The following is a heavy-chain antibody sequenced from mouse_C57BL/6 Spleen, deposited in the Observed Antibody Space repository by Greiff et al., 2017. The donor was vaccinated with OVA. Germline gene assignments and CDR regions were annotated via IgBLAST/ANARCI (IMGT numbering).Heavy chain of an antibody. J-gene: IGHJ3*01. CDR3: ARSVYYGYDYWFAY. D-gene: IGHD2-2*01. V-gene: IGHV1-42*01. Sequence: EVQLQQSGPGLVQPGASVKLSCTASGFSFTGYYMTWVHQSPEKSLEWIGEISHSAGGTTYPQTLKAKVTFTIDNATSTVYLQLRSLTSEDSAIYYCARSVYYGYDYWFAYWGQGTLVTVSA. CDR1: GFSFTGYY. CDR2: ISHSAGGT.